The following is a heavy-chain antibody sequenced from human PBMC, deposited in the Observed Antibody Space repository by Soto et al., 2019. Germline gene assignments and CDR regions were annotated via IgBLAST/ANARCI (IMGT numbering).Heavy chain of an antibody. CDR3: ARRGLGSGSLDY. D-gene: IGHD1-26*01. Sequence: GSLKISCEGCGYSFTSYWIGWVRQMPGKGLEWMGIIYPGDSDTRYSPSFQGQVTISADKSISTAYLQWSSLKASDTAMYYCARRGLGSGSLDYWGQGTLVTASS. CDR1: GYSFTSYW. V-gene: IGHV5-51*01. J-gene: IGHJ4*02. CDR2: IYPGDSDT.